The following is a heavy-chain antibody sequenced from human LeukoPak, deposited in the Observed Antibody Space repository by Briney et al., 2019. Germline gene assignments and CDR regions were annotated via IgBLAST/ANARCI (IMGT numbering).Heavy chain of an antibody. CDR2: IYYTGTT. Sequence: PSETLSLTCTISGDSTNTYFWSWIRQPPGKGLEWIGYIYYTGTTNYNPSLKSRVTISVDTSKNQFSLKVSSVAAADTGVYYCASKSTDHGELRFDYWGQGTLVTVSS. CDR3: ASKSTDHGELRFDY. J-gene: IGHJ4*02. CDR1: GDSTNTYF. D-gene: IGHD4-17*01. V-gene: IGHV4-59*01.